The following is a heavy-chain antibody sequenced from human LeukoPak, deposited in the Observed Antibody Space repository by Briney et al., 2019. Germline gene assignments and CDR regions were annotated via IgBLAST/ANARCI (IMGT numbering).Heavy chain of an antibody. CDR2: ISSSATYI. CDR3: ATWDDYGDFVAFEY. V-gene: IGHV3-21*01. CDR1: GFTFSSYT. Sequence: GGSLRLSCGGSGFTFSSYTMNSVRQAPGKGLEWVASISSSATYIYYADSVRGRFTISRDDAKKSVFLHMNSLRAEDTAVYFCATWDDYGDFVAFEYWGQGTLVTVSS. J-gene: IGHJ4*02. D-gene: IGHD4-17*01.